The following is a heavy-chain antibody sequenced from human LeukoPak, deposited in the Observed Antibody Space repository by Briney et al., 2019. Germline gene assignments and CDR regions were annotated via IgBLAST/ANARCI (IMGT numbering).Heavy chain of an antibody. V-gene: IGHV3-23*01. CDR3: AKVGVRGVILGWFDP. J-gene: IGHJ5*02. D-gene: IGHD3-10*01. CDR2: ISGSGGST. Sequence: GGSLRLSCAASGFTFSSYAMSWVRQAPGKGLEWGSAISGSGGSTYYADSVKGRFTISRDNSKNTLYLQMNSLRAEDTAVYYCAKVGVRGVILGWFDPWGQGTLVTVSS. CDR1: GFTFSSYA.